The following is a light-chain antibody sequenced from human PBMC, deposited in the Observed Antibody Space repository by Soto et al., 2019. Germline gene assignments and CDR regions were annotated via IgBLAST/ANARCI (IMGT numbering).Light chain of an antibody. CDR3: QQDYNSPFT. CDR2: GAS. J-gene: IGKJ5*01. V-gene: IGKV3D-7*01. CDR1: QSIDSNY. Sequence: EIVVTQSPGTLALSPGERATLSCRASQSIDSNYLSWYQQKPGQAPRLIISGASTRATGTPARFSDSGSGTDFTLTISSLQPEDFAVYYSQQDYNSPFTFGQGTRLEIK.